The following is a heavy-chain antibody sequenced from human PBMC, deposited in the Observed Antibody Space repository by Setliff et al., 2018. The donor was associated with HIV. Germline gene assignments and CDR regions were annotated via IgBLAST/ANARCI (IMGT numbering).Heavy chain of an antibody. CDR3: ARHFGWLPREIDY. CDR2: IFSSGST. D-gene: IGHD5-12*01. J-gene: IGHJ4*02. Sequence: SETLSLTCTVSGDSISSYSWNWIRQSPGGGLEWIGFIFSSGSTKYNPSLQSRVTMSIDTSKNQFSLKLSSVTAADTAVYYCARHFGWLPREIDYWGQGTLVTVSS. V-gene: IGHV4-59*08. CDR1: GDSISSYS.